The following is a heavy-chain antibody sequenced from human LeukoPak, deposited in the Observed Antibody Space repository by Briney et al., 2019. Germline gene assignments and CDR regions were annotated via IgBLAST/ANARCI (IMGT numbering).Heavy chain of an antibody. J-gene: IGHJ5*02. CDR2: MNPNSGNT. V-gene: IGHV1-8*03. D-gene: IGHD3-9*01. CDR3: ARGPVYDILTGYSGDNWFDP. Sequence: ASVKVSCKASGYTFTSYDINWVRQATGQGLEWMGWMNPNSGNTGYAQKFQGRVTITRNTSISTAYMELSSLRSEDTAVYYCARGPVYDILTGYSGDNWFDPWGQGTLVTVSS. CDR1: GYTFTSYD.